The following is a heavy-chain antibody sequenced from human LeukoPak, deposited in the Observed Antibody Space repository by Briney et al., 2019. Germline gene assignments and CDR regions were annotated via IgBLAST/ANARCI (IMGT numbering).Heavy chain of an antibody. CDR2: IYYSGST. CDR3: ARVRIAAHTKLIDY. V-gene: IGHV4-39*07. Sequence: PSETLSLTCTVSGGSISSSSYYWGWIRQPPGKGLEWIGSIYYSGSTYYNPSLKSRVTISVDTSKNQFSLKLSSVTAADTAVYYCARVRIAAHTKLIDYWGQGTLVTVSS. D-gene: IGHD6-6*01. CDR1: GGSISSSSYY. J-gene: IGHJ4*02.